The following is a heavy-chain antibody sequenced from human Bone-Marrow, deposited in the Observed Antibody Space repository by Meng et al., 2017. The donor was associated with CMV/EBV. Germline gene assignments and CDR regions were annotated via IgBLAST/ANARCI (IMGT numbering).Heavy chain of an antibody. CDR3: ARPYNSVDFWNGYSYYLDY. D-gene: IGHD3-3*01. CDR2: ISSDGSNK. CDR1: GFTVSSNY. V-gene: IGHV3-30-3*01. J-gene: IGHJ4*02. Sequence: GESLKISCAASGFTVSSNYMSWVRQAPGKGLEFVAVISSDGSNKYYAASVKGRFTISRDNSKNTLYLQLDSLRPEDTAVYYCARPYNSVDFWNGYSYYLDYWGQGVLVTVSS.